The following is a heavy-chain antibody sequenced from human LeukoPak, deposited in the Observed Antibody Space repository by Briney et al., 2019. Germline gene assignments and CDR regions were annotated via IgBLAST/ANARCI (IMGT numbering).Heavy chain of an antibody. Sequence: GGSLRLSCAASGFTFSNAWMSWVRQAPGKGLEWVGRIKSKTDGGTTDYAAPVKGRFTISRDDSKNTLYLQMNSLKTEDTAVYYCTTDSNLRWLTTLVTHPKQFDYWGQGTLVTVSS. D-gene: IGHD4-17*01. V-gene: IGHV3-15*01. CDR1: GFTFSNAW. CDR2: IKSKTDGGTT. J-gene: IGHJ4*02. CDR3: TTDSNLRWLTTLVTHPKQFDY.